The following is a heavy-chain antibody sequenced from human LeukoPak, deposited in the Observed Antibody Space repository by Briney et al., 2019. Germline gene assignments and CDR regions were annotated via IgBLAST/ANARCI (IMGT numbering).Heavy chain of an antibody. CDR1: GFTVSNNY. CDR3: ARVPLYGDYADYYFDS. Sequence: SGGSLRLSCAASGFTVSNNYMSWVRQAPGKGLEWVSVIYSGAGTYYADSVKGRFTISRDNSKNTLYLQMNSLRAEDTAVYYCARVPLYGDYADYYFDSWGQGTLVTVSS. D-gene: IGHD4-17*01. V-gene: IGHV3-66*01. J-gene: IGHJ4*02. CDR2: IYSGAGT.